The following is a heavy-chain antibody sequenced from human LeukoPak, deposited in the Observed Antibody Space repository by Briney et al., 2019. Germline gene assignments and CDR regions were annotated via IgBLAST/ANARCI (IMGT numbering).Heavy chain of an antibody. CDR1: GGSISSSNW. CDR2: IYYSGST. D-gene: IGHD1-26*01. V-gene: IGHV4-4*02. CDR3: ARERSGSYYDY. Sequence: SETLSLTCAVSGGSISSSNWWSWVRQPPGKGLEWIGYIYYSGSTNYNPSLKSRVTISVDTSKNQFSLKLSSVTAADTAVYYCARERSGSYYDYWGQGTLVTVSS. J-gene: IGHJ4*02.